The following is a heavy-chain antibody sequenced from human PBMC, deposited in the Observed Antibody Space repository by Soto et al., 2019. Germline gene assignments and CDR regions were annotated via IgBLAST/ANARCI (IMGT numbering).Heavy chain of an antibody. CDR3: ARMGAAAGLSYYYSGMDV. CDR2: TYYRSKWYN. V-gene: IGHV6-1*01. J-gene: IGHJ6*02. D-gene: IGHD6-13*01. CDR1: GDSVSSNSAA. Sequence: SQTLSLTCVISGDSVSSNSAAWNWIRQSPSRGLEWLGRTYYRSKWYNDYAVSVKSRITINPDTSKNQFSLQLNSVTPEDTAVYYCARMGAAAGLSYYYSGMDVWGQGTTVTVSS.